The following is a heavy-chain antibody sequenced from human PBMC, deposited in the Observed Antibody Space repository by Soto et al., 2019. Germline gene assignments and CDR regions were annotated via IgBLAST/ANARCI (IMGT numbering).Heavy chain of an antibody. CDR2: IFWDDAK. CDR1: GFSISTSGVA. CDR3: ARMRGTIFDV. Sequence: QITLNESGPTLVKPTQTLTLTCSFSGFSISTSGVAVGWIRQPPGKALEWLALIFWDDAKRYNPSLQSRLAVIKDTSESQVVLTMTDMTGADTATYYCARMRGTIFDVWGHGTLVTVSS. D-gene: IGHD3-10*01. J-gene: IGHJ2*01. V-gene: IGHV2-5*02.